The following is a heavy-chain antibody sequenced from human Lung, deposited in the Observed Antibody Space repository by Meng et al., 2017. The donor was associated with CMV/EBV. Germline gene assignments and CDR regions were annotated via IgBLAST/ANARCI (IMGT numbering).Heavy chain of an antibody. CDR2: VIPIFGIA. V-gene: IGHV1-69*05. D-gene: IGHD2-2*02. J-gene: IGHJ6*02. CDR3: ARDRTGDCSSTSCYNCCYCYGMDV. Sequence: SAXVSCKAAGGTFSSYANSWVRQAPGQGLEWMGGVIPIFGIANYAQKCQGRVTITTDESTSKAYVEVSNLRSENTAVYYCARDRTGDCSSTSCYNCCYCYGMDVWGQGTTVTVSS. CDR1: GGTFSSYA.